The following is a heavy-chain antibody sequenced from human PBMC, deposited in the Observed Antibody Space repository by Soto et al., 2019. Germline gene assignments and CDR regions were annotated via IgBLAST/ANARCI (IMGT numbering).Heavy chain of an antibody. CDR2: ISWNSGSI. Sequence: GGSLRLSCAASGFTFDDYAMHWVRQAPGKGLEWVSGISWNSGSIGYADSVKGRFTISRDNAKNSLYLQMNSLRAEDTALYYCAKDIACSSTSCSTISGPFDYWGQGTLVTVSS. CDR1: GFTFDDYA. J-gene: IGHJ4*02. V-gene: IGHV3-9*01. D-gene: IGHD2-2*02. CDR3: AKDIACSSTSCSTISGPFDY.